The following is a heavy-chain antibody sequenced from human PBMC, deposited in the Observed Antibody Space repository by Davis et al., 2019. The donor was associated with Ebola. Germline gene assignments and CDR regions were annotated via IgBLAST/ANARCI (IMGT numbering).Heavy chain of an antibody. V-gene: IGHV1-2*02. CDR1: GDTFTGYY. D-gene: IGHD2-15*01. J-gene: IGHJ6*03. Sequence: VSVKVSCKASGDTFTGYYMHWVRQAPGQGLEWMGWINPNSGGTNYAQKLQGRVTMTRDTSISTAYMELSRLRSDDTAVYYCARDPTLRGYYYYYMDVWGKGTTVTVSS. CDR2: INPNSGGT. CDR3: ARDPTLRGYYYYYMDV.